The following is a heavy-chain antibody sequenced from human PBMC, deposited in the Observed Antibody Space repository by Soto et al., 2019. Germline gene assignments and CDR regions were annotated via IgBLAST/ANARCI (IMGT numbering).Heavy chain of an antibody. Sequence: GGSLRLSCAASGFTFDDYAMHWVRQAPGKGLEWVSGISWSSGSIDYADSVKGRFTISRDNAKNSLYLQMNSLRAEDTALYYCARADCSGGNCYPGPYYFDYWAKGTLVTVSS. D-gene: IGHD2-15*01. CDR1: GFTFDDYA. V-gene: IGHV3-9*01. J-gene: IGHJ4*02. CDR3: ARADCSGGNCYPGPYYFDY. CDR2: ISWSSGSI.